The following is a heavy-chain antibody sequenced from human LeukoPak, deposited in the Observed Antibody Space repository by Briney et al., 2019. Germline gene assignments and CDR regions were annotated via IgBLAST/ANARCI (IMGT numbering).Heavy chain of an antibody. D-gene: IGHD5-12*01. V-gene: IGHV3-48*03. CDR2: ISDSGNTI. Sequence: PGGSLTLSCEGSGFTFSGYEMNWVRQAPGKGLEWLSYISDSGNTIFYADSVKGRFTISRDNAKNSVYLQMNSLRDEDTAVYYCAREGYDFFDYWGQGTLVTVSS. CDR3: AREGYDFFDY. CDR1: GFTFSGYE. J-gene: IGHJ4*02.